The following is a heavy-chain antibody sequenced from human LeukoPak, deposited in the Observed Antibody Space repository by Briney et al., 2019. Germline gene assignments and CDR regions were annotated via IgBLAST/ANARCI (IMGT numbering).Heavy chain of an antibody. J-gene: IGHJ4*02. CDR2: ISWNSGSI. Sequence: GGSLRLSCAASGFTFDDYAMHWVRQAPGKGLEWVSGISWNSGSIDYADSVKGRFTISRDNAKNSLYLQMNSLRAEDTASYYCAKGRVGATYFDYWGQGTLVTVSS. CDR1: GFTFDDYA. V-gene: IGHV3-9*01. CDR3: AKGRVGATYFDY. D-gene: IGHD1-26*01.